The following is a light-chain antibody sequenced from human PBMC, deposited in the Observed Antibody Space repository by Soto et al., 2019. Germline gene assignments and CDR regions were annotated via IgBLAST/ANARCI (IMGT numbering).Light chain of an antibody. CDR2: DVA. V-gene: IGLV2-14*03. CDR1: SSDVGAYNY. J-gene: IGLJ2*01. CDR3: SSYTIRSTVV. Sequence: QSALTQPASVSGSPGQSITISCTGTSSDVGAYNYVSWYQHHPGKAPKLMIYDVANRPAGVSNRFSGSKSGNTASLTISGLQAEDEDDYYCSSYTIRSTVVFGGGTKLTVL.